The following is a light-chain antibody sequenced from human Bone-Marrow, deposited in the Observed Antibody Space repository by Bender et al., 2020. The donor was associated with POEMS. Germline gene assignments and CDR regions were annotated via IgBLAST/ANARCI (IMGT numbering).Light chain of an antibody. CDR3: AAWEDSVNGWV. CDR1: SSNIGTNP. J-gene: IGLJ3*02. V-gene: IGLV1-44*01. CDR2: INN. Sequence: QSVLTQPPSASGTPGQRVTISCSGSSSNIGTNPVNWYQQLPGTAPKLLIYINNQRPSGVPDRFSGSKSGTSASLAISGLQSEDEADYYCAAWEDSVNGWVFGGGTKLTVL.